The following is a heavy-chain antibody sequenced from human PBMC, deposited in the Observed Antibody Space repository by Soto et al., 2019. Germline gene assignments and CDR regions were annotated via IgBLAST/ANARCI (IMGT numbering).Heavy chain of an antibody. CDR2: IWYDGSNK. J-gene: IGHJ4*02. V-gene: IGHV3-33*01. D-gene: IGHD2-2*01. Sequence: GGSLRLSCAASGFTFSSYGMHWVRQAPGKGLEWVAVIWYDGSNKYYADSVKGRFTISRDNSKNTLYLQMNSLRAEDTAVYYCARDSIPAAILGEYYFDYWGQGTLVTVSS. CDR3: ARDSIPAAILGEYYFDY. CDR1: GFTFSSYG.